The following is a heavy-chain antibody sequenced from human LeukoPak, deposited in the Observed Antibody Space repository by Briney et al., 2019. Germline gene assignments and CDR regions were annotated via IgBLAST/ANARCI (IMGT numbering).Heavy chain of an antibody. CDR2: INPNSGGT. D-gene: IGHD3-3*01. J-gene: IGHJ6*02. V-gene: IGHV1-2*02. CDR1: GYTFTGYY. Sequence: ASVTVSCKASGYTFTGYYMHWVRQAPGQGLEWMGWINPNSGGTNYAQKFQGRVTMTRDTSISTAYMELSRLRSDDTAVYYCARDSGGDTIFGVVIKRYGMDVWGQGTTVTVS. CDR3: ARDSGGDTIFGVVIKRYGMDV.